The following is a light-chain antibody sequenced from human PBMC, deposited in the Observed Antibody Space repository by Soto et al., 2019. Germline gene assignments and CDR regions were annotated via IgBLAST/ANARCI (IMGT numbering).Light chain of an antibody. V-gene: IGKV3-20*01. J-gene: IGKJ1*01. Sequence: EIVLTQSPGTLSLSPGERATLSCRASQSVSSSYLALYQQKPGQAPRLLIYGASSRATGIPDRFSGSGSGTDFTLTISRLETEDFAVYYFQQYGSSPWTFGQGTKVEIK. CDR1: QSVSSSY. CDR2: GAS. CDR3: QQYGSSPWT.